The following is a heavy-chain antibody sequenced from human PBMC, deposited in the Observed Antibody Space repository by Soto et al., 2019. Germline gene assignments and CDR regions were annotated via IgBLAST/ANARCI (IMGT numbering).Heavy chain of an antibody. CDR1: GGSVSSGTYY. CDR3: SRGPGLGAGLFAL. D-gene: IGHD3-22*01. J-gene: IGHJ2*01. V-gene: IGHV4-61*01. CDR2: IYRGSP. Sequence: QVQLQESGPGQVKPSETLFLTCTVSGGSVSSGTYYWSWIRQPAGKGLEWMGYIYRGSPNYNPSPGSRATLSVNPSRTQFSLVLSSVAAADTAVFYCSRGPGLGAGLFALWGRGTLVTVSS.